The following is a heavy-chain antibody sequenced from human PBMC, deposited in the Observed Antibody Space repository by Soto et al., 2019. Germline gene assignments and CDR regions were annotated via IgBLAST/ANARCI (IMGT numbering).Heavy chain of an antibody. V-gene: IGHV4-39*01. Sequence: SETLSLTCTASGGSIRSSSYYWGWIRQPPGKGLEWIGTIYYSGSTYYNPSLKSRLTISVDTSKNQFSLKLSSVTAADTAVYYCARGEPNYYDSSGYYSNWFNPWGPGTLVTVSS. D-gene: IGHD3-22*01. J-gene: IGHJ5*02. CDR2: IYYSGST. CDR1: GGSIRSSSYY. CDR3: ARGEPNYYDSSGYYSNWFNP.